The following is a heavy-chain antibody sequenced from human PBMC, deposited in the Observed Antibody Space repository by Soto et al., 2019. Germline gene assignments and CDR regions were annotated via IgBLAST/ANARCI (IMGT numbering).Heavy chain of an antibody. J-gene: IGHJ6*02. D-gene: IGHD3-16*01. V-gene: IGHV3-48*02. CDR1: GFTFSSYS. Sequence: PGGSLRLSCAASGFTFSSYSMNWVRQAPGKGLEWVSYISSSSSTIYYADSVKGRFTISRDNAKNSLYLQMNSLRDEDTAVYYCARDSFYPKNYYGMDVWGQGTTVTVSS. CDR2: ISSSSSTI. CDR3: ARDSFYPKNYYGMDV.